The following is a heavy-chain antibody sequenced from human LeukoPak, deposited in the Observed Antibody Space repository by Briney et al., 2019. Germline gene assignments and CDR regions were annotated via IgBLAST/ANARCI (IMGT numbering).Heavy chain of an antibody. Sequence: PSETLSLTCAVYGGSFSGYYWSWIRQPPGKGLEWIGEINHSGSTNYNPSLKSRVTISVDTSKNQFSLKLSSVTAADTAVYYCARDRVYDYVWGSRQPFDYWGQGTLVTVSS. CDR3: ARDRVYDYVWGSRQPFDY. V-gene: IGHV4-34*01. CDR1: GGSFSGYY. D-gene: IGHD3-16*01. J-gene: IGHJ4*02. CDR2: INHSGST.